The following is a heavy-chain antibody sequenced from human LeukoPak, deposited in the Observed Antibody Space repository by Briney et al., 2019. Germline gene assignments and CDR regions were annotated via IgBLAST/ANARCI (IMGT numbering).Heavy chain of an antibody. CDR1: GFTFNHYW. V-gene: IGHV3-7*03. Sequence: GGSLRLSCAASGFTFNHYWMHWVRQAPGKGLEWVANINQDGSEIYYVDSVKGRFIISRDNARSSVYLEMNYLRADDTALYYCVRAMSAWGQGTLVTVSS. D-gene: IGHD3-3*01. CDR3: VRAMSA. J-gene: IGHJ4*02. CDR2: INQDGSEI.